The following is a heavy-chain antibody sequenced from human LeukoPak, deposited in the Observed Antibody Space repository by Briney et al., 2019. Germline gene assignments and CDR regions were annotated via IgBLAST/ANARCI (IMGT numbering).Heavy chain of an antibody. Sequence: GASVKVSCKASGYTFTSYDINRVRQAPGQGLECMGWMNPYSGNTGYAQKLQGRVTMTRNTSTSTAYMELSSLRSEDTAVYYCARAAGGRWLQVDRVYYIDVWGKGTTVTISS. CDR1: GYTFTSYD. CDR3: ARAAGGRWLQVDRVYYIDV. V-gene: IGHV1-8*01. D-gene: IGHD5-24*01. CDR2: MNPYSGNT. J-gene: IGHJ6*03.